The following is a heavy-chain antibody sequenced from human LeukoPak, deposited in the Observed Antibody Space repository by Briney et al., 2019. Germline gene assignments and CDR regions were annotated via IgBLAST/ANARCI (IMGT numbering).Heavy chain of an antibody. CDR2: IYYSGST. D-gene: IGHD3-3*01. CDR1: GGSISSGGYC. CDR3: ARELRITNFGYSNWFDC. V-gene: IGHV4-31*03. Sequence: SETLSLTCTVSGGSISSGGYCWSWIRQHPGKDLEWIMYIYYSGSTYYTPSLKSRVTISVDTTKNQFSLNPSTVTASATALYSCARELRITNFGYSNWFDCGGQGPLVTASS. J-gene: IGHJ5*01.